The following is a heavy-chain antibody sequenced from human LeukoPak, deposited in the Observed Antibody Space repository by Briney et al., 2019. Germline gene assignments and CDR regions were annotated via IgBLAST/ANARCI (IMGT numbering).Heavy chain of an antibody. Sequence: PGGSLRLSCAASGFTFSIYGMHWVRQAPGKGLEWVAFIRYDGSNKYYADSVKGRFTISRDNSKNTLYLQMNSLRAEDTAVYYCAKDPSFRPGYFDYWGQGTLVTLSS. CDR3: AKDPSFRPGYFDY. J-gene: IGHJ4*02. V-gene: IGHV3-30*02. CDR2: IRYDGSNK. CDR1: GFTFSIYG.